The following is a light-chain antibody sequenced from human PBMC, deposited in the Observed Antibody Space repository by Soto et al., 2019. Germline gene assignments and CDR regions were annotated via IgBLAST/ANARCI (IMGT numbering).Light chain of an antibody. CDR2: DAS. CDR3: QQYNNFWT. CDR1: QSISSW. V-gene: IGKV1-5*01. J-gene: IGKJ1*01. Sequence: DIQMTQSPSTLSASVGDRVTITCRASQSISSWLAWYQQKPGQAPRLLIYDASYLERGVPSRFSGSGSGTEFTLTICDLQPDDLATYDCQQYNNFWTFGPGTKVEI.